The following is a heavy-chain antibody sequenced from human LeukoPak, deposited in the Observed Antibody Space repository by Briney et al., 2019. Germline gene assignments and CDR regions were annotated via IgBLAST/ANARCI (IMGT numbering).Heavy chain of an antibody. CDR2: IHSTGGP. V-gene: IGHV4-61*02. Sequence: SETLSLTCTVSGGSINSDAYYWTWIRQPAGKGLEWIGRIHSTGGPSYNPSLKSRITISIDASKNQFSLKLTSVSAADSAVYYCARDRGITTARGVPSWFDPWGQGTLVTASS. CDR3: ARDRGITTARGVPSWFDP. D-gene: IGHD3-10*01. J-gene: IGHJ5*02. CDR1: GGSINSDAYY.